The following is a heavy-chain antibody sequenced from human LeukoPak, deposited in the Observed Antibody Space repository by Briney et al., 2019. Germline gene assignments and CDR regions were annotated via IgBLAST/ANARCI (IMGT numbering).Heavy chain of an antibody. CDR2: ISYDVGKK. CDR1: ASTSVTYA. J-gene: IGHJ4*02. Sequence: PGRSLSPSCAAFASTSVTYAMPWVRQAPGKGLGWVAVISYDVGKKYYADSVKGLFTISRDNSKNTLYLQMNSLRAEDTAVYYCAKVGNGGELDYWGQGTLVTVSS. D-gene: IGHD4-23*01. V-gene: IGHV3-30*18. CDR3: AKVGNGGELDY.